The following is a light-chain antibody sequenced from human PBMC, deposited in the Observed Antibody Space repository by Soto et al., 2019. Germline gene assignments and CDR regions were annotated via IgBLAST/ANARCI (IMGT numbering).Light chain of an antibody. CDR3: QSYDNSLSAWV. V-gene: IGLV1-40*01. CDR1: SSNIGTGFE. Sequence: QAVVTQPPSVSGAPGQRVTISCTGSSSNIGTGFEVHWYQQLPGTAPKLLIYGNTNRPSGVPDRFSASKSGTSASLAIAGLQAEDEADYYCQSYDNSLSAWVFGGGTKVTV. J-gene: IGLJ3*02. CDR2: GNT.